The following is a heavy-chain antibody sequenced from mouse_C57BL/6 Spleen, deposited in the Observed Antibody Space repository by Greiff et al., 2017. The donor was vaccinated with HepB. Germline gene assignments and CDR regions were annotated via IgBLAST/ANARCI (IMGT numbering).Heavy chain of an antibody. V-gene: IGHV1-52*01. Sequence: QVQLQQPGAELVRPGSSVKLSCKASGYTFTSYWMHWVKQRPIQGLEWIGNIDPSDSETHYNQKFKDKATLTVDKSSSTAYMQLSSLTSEDSAVYDCARAGYGSTYEGFAYWGQGTLVTVSA. CDR3: ARAGYGSTYEGFAY. D-gene: IGHD1-1*01. CDR1: GYTFTSYW. CDR2: IDPSDSET. J-gene: IGHJ3*01.